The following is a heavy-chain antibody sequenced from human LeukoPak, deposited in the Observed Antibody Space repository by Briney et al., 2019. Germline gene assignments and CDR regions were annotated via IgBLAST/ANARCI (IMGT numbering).Heavy chain of an antibody. CDR1: GGSISSYY. D-gene: IGHD6-13*01. V-gene: IGHV4-59*06. CDR2: IYYSGST. Sequence: PSETLSLTCTVSGGSISSYYWSWIRQPPGKGLEWIGYIYYSGSTYYNPSLKSRVTISVDTSKNQFSLKLSSVTAADTAVYYCAAAGMGFDYWGQGALVSVSS. CDR3: AAAGMGFDY. J-gene: IGHJ4*02.